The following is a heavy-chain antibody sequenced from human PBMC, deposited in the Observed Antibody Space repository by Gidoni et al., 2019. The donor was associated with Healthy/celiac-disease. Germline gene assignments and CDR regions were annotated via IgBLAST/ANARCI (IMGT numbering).Heavy chain of an antibody. Sequence: QVQLAQSGAELKEPGASVKVSCKASGYTFTYYYIHWVRQAPGQGLEWMGIINPSGGSSTYAQKFQGRVTMTRDTSTNTVYMELSSLRSEDTATYYCARFGDHNGFDIWGQGTMVTVSS. CDR2: INPSGGSS. CDR3: ARFGDHNGFDI. D-gene: IGHD2-21*02. CDR1: GYTFTYYY. V-gene: IGHV1-46*01. J-gene: IGHJ3*02.